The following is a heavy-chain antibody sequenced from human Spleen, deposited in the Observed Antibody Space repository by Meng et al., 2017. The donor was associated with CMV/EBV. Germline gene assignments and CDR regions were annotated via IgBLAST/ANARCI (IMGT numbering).Heavy chain of an antibody. CDR1: GFTFGPYT. V-gene: IGHV3-21*01. Sequence: GESLKISCAASGFTFGPYTMNWVRQAPGKGLEWVSSIGSSGKYVYYADSVKGRFTISRDNAKDSLYLQMNILTAADTAAYYCARGGHSNSWYLGYWGQGTLVTVSS. D-gene: IGHD6-13*01. J-gene: IGHJ4*02. CDR3: ARGGHSNSWYLGY. CDR2: IGSSGKYV.